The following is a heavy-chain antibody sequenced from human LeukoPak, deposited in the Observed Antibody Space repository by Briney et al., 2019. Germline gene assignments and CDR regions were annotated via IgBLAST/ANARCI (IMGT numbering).Heavy chain of an antibody. D-gene: IGHD2-2*01. V-gene: IGHV1-18*01. CDR1: GYTLTSYG. CDR3: ARDLVVVVPAAQYYYYGMDV. Sequence: ASVKVSCKASGYTLTSYGISWVRQAPGQGLEWMGRISAYNGNTNYAQKLQGRVTMTTDTSTSTAYMELRSLRSDDTAVYYCARDLVVVVPAAQYYYYGMDVWGQGTTVTVSS. J-gene: IGHJ6*02. CDR2: ISAYNGNT.